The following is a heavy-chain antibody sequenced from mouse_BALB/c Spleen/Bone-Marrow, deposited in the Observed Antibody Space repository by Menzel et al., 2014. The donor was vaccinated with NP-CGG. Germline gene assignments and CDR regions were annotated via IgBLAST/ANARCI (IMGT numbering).Heavy chain of an antibody. V-gene: IGHV2-6-7*01. CDR3: ARDRRGLRYFDV. CDR2: IWGDGST. J-gene: IGHJ1*01. CDR1: GFSLXGYG. Sequence: VKLMESGPGLVAPSQSLSITCTVSGFSLXGYGVNWVRQPPGKGLEWLGMIWGDGSTDYNSALKSRLSISKDNSKSQVFLKMNSLQTDDTARYYCARDRRGLRYFDVWGAGTTVTVSS. D-gene: IGHD2-13*01.